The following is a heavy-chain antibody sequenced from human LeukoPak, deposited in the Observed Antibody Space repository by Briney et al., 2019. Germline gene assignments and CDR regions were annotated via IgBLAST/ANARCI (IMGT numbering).Heavy chain of an antibody. D-gene: IGHD5-12*01. CDR3: AREGGYDPFEY. Sequence: GGPLRLSCAASGITFSYYRMHWVRQAPGKALVWVSRIDDDGSSATCADSVKGRFTISRDNAKNTLYLQMNSLRAEDTAVYYCAREGGYDPFEYWGQGTLVTVSS. CDR1: GITFSYYR. CDR2: IDDDGSSA. V-gene: IGHV3-74*03. J-gene: IGHJ4*02.